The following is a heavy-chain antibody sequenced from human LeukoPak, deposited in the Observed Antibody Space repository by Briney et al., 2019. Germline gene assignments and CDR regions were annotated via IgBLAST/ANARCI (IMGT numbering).Heavy chain of an antibody. CDR3: ARDDLLDY. Sequence: PGGSLRLSCAASGFTFSSYWTSWVRQAPGKGLEWVANIKQDGSEKYYVDSVKGRFTISRDNAKNSLYLQMNSLRAEDTAVYYCARDDLLDYWGQGTLVTVSS. J-gene: IGHJ4*02. CDR2: IKQDGSEK. CDR1: GFTFSSYW. V-gene: IGHV3-7*01.